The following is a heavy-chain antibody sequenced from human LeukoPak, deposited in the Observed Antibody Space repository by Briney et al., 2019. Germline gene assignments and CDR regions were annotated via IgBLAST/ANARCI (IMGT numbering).Heavy chain of an antibody. CDR2: IYTGGNT. CDR3: ATVAVEGREFFQH. Sequence: GGSLRLSCTAPVLTVGSNCMTWVRQAPGKGLEWVSLIYTGGNTYYADSVRGRFTISRDISKNTLYLQMSSLRTDDTAIYYCATVAVEGREFFQHWGQGTLVTVSS. J-gene: IGHJ1*01. D-gene: IGHD6-19*01. V-gene: IGHV3-66*02. CDR1: VLTVGSNC.